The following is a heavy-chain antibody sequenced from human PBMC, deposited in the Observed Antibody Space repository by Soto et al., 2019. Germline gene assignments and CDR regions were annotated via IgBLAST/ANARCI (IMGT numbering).Heavy chain of an antibody. CDR1: GFTFSSHA. D-gene: IGHD5-18*01. Sequence: EVQLLESGGGLVQPGGSLRLSCAASGFTFSSHAMSWVRQAPGKGLEWVSAISGSGGSTYYADSVKGRFTISRDNSKNTLYLQMNSLRAEDTAVYYCAKDGGYSYGYSPRYYYGMDVWGQGTTVTVSS. CDR3: AKDGGYSYGYSPRYYYGMDV. J-gene: IGHJ6*02. CDR2: ISGSGGST. V-gene: IGHV3-23*01.